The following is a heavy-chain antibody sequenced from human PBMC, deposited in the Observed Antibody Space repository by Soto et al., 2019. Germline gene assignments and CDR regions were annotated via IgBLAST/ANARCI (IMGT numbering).Heavy chain of an antibody. Sequence: QVQLQQWGAGLLKPSETLSLTCAVYGGSFSGYYWSWIRQPPGKGLEWIGEINHSGSTNYNPSLKSRVTISVDTSKNQFSLKLSSVTAADTAVYYCARRMTRRITMIVASIDAFDIWGQGTMVTVSS. V-gene: IGHV4-34*01. CDR3: ARRMTRRITMIVASIDAFDI. J-gene: IGHJ3*02. CDR1: GGSFSGYY. CDR2: INHSGST. D-gene: IGHD3-22*01.